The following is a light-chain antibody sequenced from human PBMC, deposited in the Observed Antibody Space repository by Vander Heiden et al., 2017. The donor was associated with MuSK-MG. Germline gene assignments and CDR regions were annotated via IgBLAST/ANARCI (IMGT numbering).Light chain of an antibody. CDR2: GAS. V-gene: IGKV1-39*01. Sequence: DIQMTQSPSSLSASVGDTVSISCRAGRSISTYLNWYRQRPGKVPELLIYGASNLHSGVPSRFSGRASGTDITLTISMLHPEDFATYYCQQSYAFPHNFGQGTKLEIK. CDR3: QQSYAFPHN. J-gene: IGKJ2*01. CDR1: RSISTY.